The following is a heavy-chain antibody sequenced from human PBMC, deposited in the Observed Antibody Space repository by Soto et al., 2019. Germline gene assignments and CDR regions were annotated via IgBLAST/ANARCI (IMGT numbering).Heavy chain of an antibody. Sequence: SETLSLTCTVSGGSISSYYWSWIRQPPGKGLEWIGYIYYSGSTNYNPSLKSRVTISVDTSKNQFSLKLSSVTAADTAVYYCARNGPTYYDILTGYYQAYGMDVCGQGTTVPVSS. CDR3: ARNGPTYYDILTGYYQAYGMDV. D-gene: IGHD3-9*01. CDR1: GGSISSYY. V-gene: IGHV4-59*08. J-gene: IGHJ6*01. CDR2: IYYSGST.